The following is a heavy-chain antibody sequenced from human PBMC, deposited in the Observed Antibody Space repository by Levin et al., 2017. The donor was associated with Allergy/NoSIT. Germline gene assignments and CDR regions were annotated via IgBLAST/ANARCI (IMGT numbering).Heavy chain of an antibody. Sequence: SCAASGFTFSSYSMNWVRQAPGKGLEWVSYISRSSSTIYYADSVKGRFTISRDNAKNSLYLQMNSLRAEDTAVYYCARNSGNYPVDYWGQGTLVTVSS. CDR3: ARNSGNYPVDY. CDR1: GFTFSSYS. D-gene: IGHD1-26*01. V-gene: IGHV3-48*04. CDR2: ISRSSSTI. J-gene: IGHJ4*02.